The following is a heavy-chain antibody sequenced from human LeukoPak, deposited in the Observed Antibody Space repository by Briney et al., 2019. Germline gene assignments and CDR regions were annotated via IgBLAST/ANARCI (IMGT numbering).Heavy chain of an antibody. CDR2: IFYSGTT. CDR3: ARDKYYYDTSGSNPVFDY. V-gene: IGHV4-59*12. J-gene: IGHJ4*02. Sequence: SETLSLTCTVSGGSISSYYWSWIRQPPGKGLEWIGFIFYSGTTNYNPSLKSRVTISVDTSKNQFSLKLTSVTAADTAVYYCARDKYYYDTSGSNPVFDYWSQGTLVTVSS. CDR1: GGSISSYY. D-gene: IGHD3-22*01.